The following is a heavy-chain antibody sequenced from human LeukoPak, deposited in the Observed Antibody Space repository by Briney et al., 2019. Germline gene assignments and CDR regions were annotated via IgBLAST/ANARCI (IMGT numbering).Heavy chain of an antibody. CDR2: ISYDGNNK. Sequence: GGSLRLSCEASGFTFRNYVIHWVRQAPGKGLEWVALISYDGNNKYSGDSVKGRFTISRDNSRNTLYLQMNSLRAEDTAVYYCARGRHRVYYYSYMDVWGKGTTVTVSS. V-gene: IGHV3-30*04. CDR3: ARGRHRVYYYSYMDV. J-gene: IGHJ6*03. CDR1: GFTFRNYV.